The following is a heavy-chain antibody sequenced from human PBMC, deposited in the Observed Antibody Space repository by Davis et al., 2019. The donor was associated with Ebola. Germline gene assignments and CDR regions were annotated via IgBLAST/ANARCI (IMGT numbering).Heavy chain of an antibody. CDR3: VGNFWSGYYYYGMDV. D-gene: IGHD3-3*01. CDR1: GGSISSYY. V-gene: IGHV4-59*08. CDR2: IYYSGST. Sequence: MPSETLSLTCTVSGGSISSYYWSWIRQPPGKGLEWIGYIYYSGSTNYNPSLKSRVTISVDTSKNQFSLKLSSVTAADTAVYYCVGNFWSGYYYYGMDVWGQGTTVTVS. J-gene: IGHJ6*02.